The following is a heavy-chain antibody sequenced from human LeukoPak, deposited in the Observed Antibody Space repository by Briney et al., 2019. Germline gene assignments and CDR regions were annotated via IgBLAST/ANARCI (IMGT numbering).Heavy chain of an antibody. CDR2: INHSGST. Sequence: SETLSLTCTLSGGSISSSSYYWTWIRQPPGKGLEWIGEINHSGSTNYNRSLKSRVTISVDTSKNHFSQKLSSVTAADTAVYYCARQTDYYGSGSYSYYYYMDVWGKGTTVTISS. D-gene: IGHD3-10*01. V-gene: IGHV4-39*01. CDR3: ARQTDYYGSGSYSYYYYMDV. J-gene: IGHJ6*03. CDR1: GGSISSSSYY.